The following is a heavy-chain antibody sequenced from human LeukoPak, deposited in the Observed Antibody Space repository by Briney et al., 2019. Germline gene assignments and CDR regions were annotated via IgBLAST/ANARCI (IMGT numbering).Heavy chain of an antibody. CDR2: IYYSGNT. Sequence: SETLSLTCTVSGGSISSYYWSWIRQPPGKGLEWIGFIYYSGNTNYNPSFKSRVTISVDASKNQFSLKLSSVTAADTAVYYCARDTLDYFDYWGQGTLVTVSS. CDR3: ARDTLDYFDY. CDR1: GGSISSYY. J-gene: IGHJ4*02. V-gene: IGHV4-59*01.